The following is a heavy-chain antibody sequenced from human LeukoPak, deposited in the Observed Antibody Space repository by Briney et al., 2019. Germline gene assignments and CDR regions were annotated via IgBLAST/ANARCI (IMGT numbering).Heavy chain of an antibody. Sequence: SQTLSLTCAISGDSVSRNTAAWNWIRQSPSRGLERLGRTFYRSNWYNDYAVSVKSRITINPDTSKNQFSLQLNSVTPEDTAVYYCARDGGSDSTTFYYYGLDVWGQGTTVTVSS. J-gene: IGHJ6*02. D-gene: IGHD2/OR15-2a*01. CDR3: ARDGGSDSTTFYYYGLDV. CDR1: GDSVSRNTAA. CDR2: TFYRSNWYN. V-gene: IGHV6-1*01.